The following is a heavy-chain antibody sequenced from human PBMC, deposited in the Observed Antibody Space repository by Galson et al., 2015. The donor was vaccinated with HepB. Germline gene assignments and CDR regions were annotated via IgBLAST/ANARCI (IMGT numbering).Heavy chain of an antibody. CDR1: GFTFSSYA. J-gene: IGHJ1*01. CDR3: ARDQDSGLVPNEYFQH. Sequence: SLRLSCAASGFTFSSYAMHWVRQAPGKGLDWVAVISYDGSNKYYADSVKGRLTISRDNSKNTLYLQMNSLRAEDTAVYYCARDQDSGLVPNEYFQHWGQGTLVTVSS. D-gene: IGHD6-19*01. CDR2: ISYDGSNK. V-gene: IGHV3-30*04.